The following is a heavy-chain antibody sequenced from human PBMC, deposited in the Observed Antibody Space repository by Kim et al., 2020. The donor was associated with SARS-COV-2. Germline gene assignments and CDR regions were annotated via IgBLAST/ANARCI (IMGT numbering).Heavy chain of an antibody. D-gene: IGHD6-13*01. Sequence: SETLSLTCTVSGGSISSGSYYWSWIRQPAGKGLEWIGRIYTSGSTNYNPSLKSRVTISVDTSKNQFSLKLSSVTAADTAVYYCARELSPLIAAAVTNWFDPWGQGTLVTVSS. V-gene: IGHV4-61*02. CDR2: IYTSGST. J-gene: IGHJ5*02. CDR3: ARELSPLIAAAVTNWFDP. CDR1: GGSISSGSYY.